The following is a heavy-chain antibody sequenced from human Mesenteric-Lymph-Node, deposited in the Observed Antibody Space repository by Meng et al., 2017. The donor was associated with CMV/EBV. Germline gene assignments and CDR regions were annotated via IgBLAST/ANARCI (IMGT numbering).Heavy chain of an antibody. V-gene: IGHV3-23*01. D-gene: IGHD1-26*01. J-gene: IGHJ5*02. CDR2: NSGSCGNK. CDR3: AKAHDLGWWERGLDP. CDR1: WFRFSHHA. Sequence: SWFRFSHHAIAWVRQAPGKGLEWVSPNSGSCGNKFYADSVRGRFTISRDNSKNTLYLEMNSLGAEETAIYYCAKAHDLGWWERGLDPWGQGTLVTVSS.